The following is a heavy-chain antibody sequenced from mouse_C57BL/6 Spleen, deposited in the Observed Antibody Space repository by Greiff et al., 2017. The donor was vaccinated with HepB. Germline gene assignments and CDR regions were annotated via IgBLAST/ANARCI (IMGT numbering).Heavy chain of an antibody. J-gene: IGHJ1*03. V-gene: IGHV7-1*01. D-gene: IGHD1-1*01. Sequence: EVQLVESGGGLVQSGRSLRLSCATSGFTFSDFYMEWVRQAPGKGLEWIAASRNKANDYTTEYSASVKGRFIVSRDTSQSILYLQMNALRAEDTAIYYCARDAPYGRGYFDVWGTGTTVTVSS. CDR2: SRNKANDYTT. CDR3: ARDAPYGRGYFDV. CDR1: GFTFSDFY.